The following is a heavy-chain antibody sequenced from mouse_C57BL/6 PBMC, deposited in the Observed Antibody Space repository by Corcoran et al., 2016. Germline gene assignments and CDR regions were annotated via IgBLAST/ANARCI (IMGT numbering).Heavy chain of an antibody. Sequence: EVQLQQSGPVLVKPGASVKMSCKASGYTFTDYYMNWVKQSHGKSLEWIGVINPYNGGTSYNQKFKGKATLTVDKSSSTAYMELNSLTSEDSAVYYCARSDYYSNAYYFDYWGQGTTLTVSS. CDR3: ARSDYYSNAYYFDY. J-gene: IGHJ2*01. CDR1: GYTFTDYY. V-gene: IGHV1-19*01. CDR2: INPYNGGT. D-gene: IGHD2-5*01.